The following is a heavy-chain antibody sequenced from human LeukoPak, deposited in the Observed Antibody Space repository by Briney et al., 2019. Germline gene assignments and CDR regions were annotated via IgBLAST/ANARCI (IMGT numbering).Heavy chain of an antibody. CDR3: ARGHQFVVASGTWASDAFDL. CDR1: GYSITSYW. J-gene: IGHJ3*01. Sequence: EESLKISCKGSGYSITSYWIDGVRQNPGKGLEWMGIIYPVDSDRSQSLSLRAQGTMSADKSLNTAYLAWYNLKASHTATYYCARGHQFVVASGTWASDAFDLWGQGTMVTVSS. CDR2: IYPVDSDR. D-gene: IGHD2-21*01. V-gene: IGHV5-51*01.